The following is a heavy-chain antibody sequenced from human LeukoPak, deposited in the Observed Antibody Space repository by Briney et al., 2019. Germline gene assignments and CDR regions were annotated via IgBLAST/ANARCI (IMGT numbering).Heavy chain of an antibody. D-gene: IGHD1-26*01. CDR1: GFTFSSYA. Sequence: PGGSLRLSCAASGFTFSSYAMHWVRQAPGKGLEWVAVISYDGSNKYYADSVKGRFTISRDKSKNTLFLQMHSLRAEDMAVYYCAKGPIMGPNTFFDYWGQGTLVTVSS. CDR3: AKGPIMGPNTFFDY. CDR2: ISYDGSNK. V-gene: IGHV3-30-3*01. J-gene: IGHJ4*02.